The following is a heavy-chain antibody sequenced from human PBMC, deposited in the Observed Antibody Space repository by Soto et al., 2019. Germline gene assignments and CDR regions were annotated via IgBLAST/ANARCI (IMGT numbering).Heavy chain of an antibody. V-gene: IGHV3-23*01. J-gene: IGHJ3*02. D-gene: IGHD6-6*01. CDR3: AKKTDSSSPWGALDI. Sequence: EVQLLESGEGLVQPGGSLRLSCAASGFTFSSYAMTWVRQAPAQGLEWVSGISGSGGGTYYADSVKGRFTISRDSSKNTLYLQMDSLRAEDTAVYYCAKKTDSSSPWGALDIWGQGTMVSVSS. CDR1: GFTFSSYA. CDR2: ISGSGGGT.